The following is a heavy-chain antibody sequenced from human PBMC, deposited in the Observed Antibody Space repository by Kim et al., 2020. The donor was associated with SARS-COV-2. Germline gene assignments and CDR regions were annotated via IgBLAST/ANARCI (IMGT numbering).Heavy chain of an antibody. CDR2: IYHSGNT. V-gene: IGHV4-4*02. D-gene: IGHD1-26*01. CDR1: GDSISTSNW. Sequence: SETLSLTCAVSGDSISTSNWCSCVRQPPAKGREWSVEIYHSGNTNYNTSPKSRVSILVDKSKNQFFLRLNSVIAADTAAYYCWRLRTDTGSYF. CDR3: WRLRTDTGSYF. J-gene: IGHJ1*01.